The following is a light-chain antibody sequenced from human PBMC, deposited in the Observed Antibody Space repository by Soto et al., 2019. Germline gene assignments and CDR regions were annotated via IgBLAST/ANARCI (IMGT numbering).Light chain of an antibody. CDR3: QQSYTTLFT. Sequence: DIQMTQSPSSLSACVGDRVTITCRASQSISNYLNWYQQKPGKAPKLLIYAASSLQSGVPSRFSGSGSGTDFTLIISSLQPEDFATYSCQQSYTTLFTFGPGTNVDMK. CDR2: AAS. J-gene: IGKJ3*01. CDR1: QSISNY. V-gene: IGKV1-39*01.